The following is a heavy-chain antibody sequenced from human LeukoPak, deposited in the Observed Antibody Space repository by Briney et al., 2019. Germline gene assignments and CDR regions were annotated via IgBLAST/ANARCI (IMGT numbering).Heavy chain of an antibody. D-gene: IGHD3-22*01. CDR2: INHSGST. Sequence: PSETLSLTCAVYGGSFSGYYWSWIRQPPGKGLEWIGEINHSGSTNYNPSLKSRVTISVDTSKNQFSLKLSSVTAADTAVYYCASSGFYSDTSIYYPSAYNYYGLDVWGQGTTVTVSS. CDR1: GGSFSGYY. CDR3: ASSGFYSDTSIYYPSAYNYYGLDV. J-gene: IGHJ6*02. V-gene: IGHV4-34*01.